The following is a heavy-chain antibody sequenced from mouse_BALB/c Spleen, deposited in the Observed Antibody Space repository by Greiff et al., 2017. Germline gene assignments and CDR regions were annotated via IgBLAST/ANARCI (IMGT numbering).Heavy chain of an antibody. D-gene: IGHD2-1*01. CDR2: IYPGDGDT. Sequence: QVQLQQSGPELVKPGASVKISCKASGYAFSSSWMNWVKQRPGQGLEWIGRIYPGDGDTNYNGKFKGKATLTADKSSSTAYMQLSSLTSVDSAVYFCARDGNPAWFAYWGQGTLVTVSA. J-gene: IGHJ3*01. CDR3: ARDGNPAWFAY. V-gene: IGHV1-82*01. CDR1: GYAFSSSW.